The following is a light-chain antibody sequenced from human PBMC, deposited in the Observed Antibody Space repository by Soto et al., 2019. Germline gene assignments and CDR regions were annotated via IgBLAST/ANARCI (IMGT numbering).Light chain of an antibody. V-gene: IGKV3-15*01. J-gene: IGKJ1*01. CDR1: QSVGTK. CDR2: GAS. Sequence: DTVMTHSPATLSVSPGEKATLSCRASQSVGTKLAWYQQKPGQAPRFLIYGASIRATGIPARISGSGSGTEFTLTISSLQSEDFAVYYCQQYDNWPRTFGQGTKVDIK. CDR3: QQYDNWPRT.